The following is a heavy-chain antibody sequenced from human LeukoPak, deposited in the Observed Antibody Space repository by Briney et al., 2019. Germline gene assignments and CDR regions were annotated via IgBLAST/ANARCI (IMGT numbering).Heavy chain of an antibody. CDR3: AKGKSRSGSYLGYFDL. D-gene: IGHD1-26*01. CDR1: GFTFSSYG. CDR2: IRYDGSNK. V-gene: IGHV3-30*02. Sequence: PGGSLRLSCAASGFTFSSYGMHWVRQAPGKGLEWVAFIRYDGSNKYYADSVKGRFTISRDNSKNTLYLQMNSLRAEDTAVYYCAKGKSRSGSYLGYFDLWGRGTLVTVSS. J-gene: IGHJ2*01.